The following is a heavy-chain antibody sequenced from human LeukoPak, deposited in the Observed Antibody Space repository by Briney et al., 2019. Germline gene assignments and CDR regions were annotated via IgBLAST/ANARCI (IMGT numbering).Heavy chain of an antibody. V-gene: IGHV3-15*01. CDR1: GFTFSDAW. CDR3: TTDAPYYYGSGTKTDAFDL. D-gene: IGHD3-10*01. Sequence: GGSLRLSCAASGFTFSDAWMYWVRQPPGKGLEWVGRIKSKTDGGTTDYAAPVKGRFTISRDDSKNTLYLQMNSLKTEDTAVYYCTTDAPYYYGSGTKTDAFDLWGQGTVVTASS. J-gene: IGHJ3*01. CDR2: IKSKTDGGTT.